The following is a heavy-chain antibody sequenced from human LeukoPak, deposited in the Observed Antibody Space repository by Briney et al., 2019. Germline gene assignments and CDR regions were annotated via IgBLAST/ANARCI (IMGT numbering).Heavy chain of an antibody. CDR2: ISGSGGST. D-gene: IGHD6-13*01. CDR1: GFTFSSYG. CDR3: ARGPARPQRIAAAGYYYMDV. Sequence: TGGSLRLSCAASGFTFSSYGMSWVRQAPGKGLEWVSAISGSGGSTYYADSVKGRFTISRDNAKNSLYLQMNSLRAEDTAVYYCARGPARPQRIAAAGYYYMDVWGKGTTVTVSS. J-gene: IGHJ6*03. V-gene: IGHV3-23*01.